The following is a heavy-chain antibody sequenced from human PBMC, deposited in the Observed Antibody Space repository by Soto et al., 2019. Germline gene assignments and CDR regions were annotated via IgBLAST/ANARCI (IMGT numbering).Heavy chain of an antibody. CDR2: IYHGDSDT. CDR1: GYSFTSYW. J-gene: IGHJ4*02. D-gene: IGHD2-2*01. V-gene: IGHV5-51*01. CDR3: AMRYCSSTSCPFDY. Sequence: PGESLKISCKGSGYSFTSYWIGWVRQMPGKGLEWMGIIYHGDSDTGYSPSFQGQVTISADKSISTAYLQWSSLKASDTAMYYCAMRYCSSTSCPFDYWGQGTLVTVSS.